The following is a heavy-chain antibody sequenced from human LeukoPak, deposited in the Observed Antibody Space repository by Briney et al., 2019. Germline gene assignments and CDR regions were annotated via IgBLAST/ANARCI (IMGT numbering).Heavy chain of an antibody. V-gene: IGHV4-39*01. J-gene: IGHJ4*02. CDR2: IYYSGST. D-gene: IGHD5-24*01. CDR1: GGSISSSSYY. Sequence: SETLSLTCTVSGGSISSSSYYWGWIRQPPGKGLEWIGSIYYSGSTYYNPSLKSRVTISVDTSKNQFSLRLSSVTAADTAVYYCARQANYNEVDYWGQGTLVTVSS. CDR3: ARQANYNEVDY.